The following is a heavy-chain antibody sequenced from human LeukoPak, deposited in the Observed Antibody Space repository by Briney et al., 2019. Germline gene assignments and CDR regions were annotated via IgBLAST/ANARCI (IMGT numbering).Heavy chain of an antibody. V-gene: IGHV3-48*03. Sequence: GGSLRLSCEASGFTFSSYEMNWVRQAPGKGLEWVSYISSSGSTVYYADSVKGRFTISRDNAKNSLYLQMNSLRAEDTAVYYCASEHDVIFDPWGQGALVTVSS. CDR2: ISSSGSTV. CDR1: GFTFSSYE. CDR3: ASEHDVIFDP. D-gene: IGHD2/OR15-2a*01. J-gene: IGHJ5*02.